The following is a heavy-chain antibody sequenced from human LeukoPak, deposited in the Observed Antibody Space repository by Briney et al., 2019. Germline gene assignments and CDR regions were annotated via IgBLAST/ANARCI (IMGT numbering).Heavy chain of an antibody. J-gene: IGHJ4*02. CDR3: AREEVDYYDSSGPSDY. D-gene: IGHD3-22*01. CDR2: ISYDGSNK. CDR1: GFTFSSYA. V-gene: IGHV3-30-3*01. Sequence: GRSLRLSCAASGFTFSSYAMHWVRQAPGKGLEWVAVISYDGSNKYYADSVKGRFTISRDNSKNTLYLQMNSLRAEDTAVYYCAREEVDYYDSSGPSDYWGQGTLVTVSS.